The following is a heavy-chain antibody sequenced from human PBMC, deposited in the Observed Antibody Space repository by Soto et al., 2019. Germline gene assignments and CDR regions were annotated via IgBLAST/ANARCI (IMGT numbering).Heavy chain of an antibody. CDR2: INAGNGNT. CDR3: ANNKFIPAPLSVFAF. D-gene: IGHD3-16*01. V-gene: IGHV1-3*01. CDR1: GYTFTSYA. J-gene: IGHJ4*02. Sequence: ASVKVSCKASGYTFTSYAMHWVRQAPGQRLEWMGWINAGNGNTKYSQKFQGRVTITRDTSASTAYMELSSLRSEDTAVYYCANNKFIPAPLSVFAFWGQGPLVPVSS.